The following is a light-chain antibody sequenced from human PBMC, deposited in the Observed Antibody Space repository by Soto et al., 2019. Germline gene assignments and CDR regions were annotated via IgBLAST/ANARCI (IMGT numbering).Light chain of an antibody. Sequence: EIVMTQSPASLSVSPGERATLSFRASQNVNSNLAWYQQKPGQAPRFLIYGASTRATGIPARFSGSGSGTEFTLTISSLQSEDFAVYYCHHYNNWPRTFGQGTKVDIK. CDR2: GAS. J-gene: IGKJ1*01. CDR1: QNVNSN. CDR3: HHYNNWPRT. V-gene: IGKV3-15*01.